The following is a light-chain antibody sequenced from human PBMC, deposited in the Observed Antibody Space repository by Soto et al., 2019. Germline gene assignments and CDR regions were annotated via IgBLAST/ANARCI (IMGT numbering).Light chain of an antibody. CDR1: QTVSTSY. V-gene: IGKV3-20*01. CDR2: GAS. J-gene: IGKJ3*01. Sequence: EIVLTQSPGTLSLSPGERAALSCRASQTVSTSYLAWYQQKPGQAPRLLIYGASSRATGIPDRFSGSGSGTDFKLTISRLEPEDFAVYYCQHYGRSPGLFTFGPGTKVDIK. CDR3: QHYGRSPGLFT.